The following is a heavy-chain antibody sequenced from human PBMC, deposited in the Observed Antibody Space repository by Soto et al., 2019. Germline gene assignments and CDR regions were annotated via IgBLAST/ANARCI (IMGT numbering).Heavy chain of an antibody. J-gene: IGHJ3*02. V-gene: IGHV4-30-2*01. D-gene: IGHD6-19*01. CDR1: GGSISSGGYS. CDR3: AREDSSLSLGAFDI. CDR2: IYHSGST. Sequence: SETLSLTCAVSGGSISSGGYSWSWIRQPPGKGLEWIGYIYHSGSTYYNPSLKSRVTISVDRSKNQFSLKLSSVTAADTAVYYCAREDSSLSLGAFDIWGQGTMVTVSS.